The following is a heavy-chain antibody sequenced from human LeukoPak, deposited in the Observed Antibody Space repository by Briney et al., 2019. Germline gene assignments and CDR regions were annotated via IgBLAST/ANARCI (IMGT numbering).Heavy chain of an antibody. J-gene: IGHJ4*02. V-gene: IGHV4-38-2*02. CDR1: GYSISSGYH. CDR3: ARGYYDILTGYFRE. Sequence: SETLSLTCTVSGYSISSGYHWGWIRQPPGKGLEWIGSIYHSGSTYYNPSLKSRVTISVDTSKNQFSLKLGSVIAADTAMYYCARGYYDILTGYFREWGQGTLVTVSS. CDR2: IYHSGST. D-gene: IGHD3-9*01.